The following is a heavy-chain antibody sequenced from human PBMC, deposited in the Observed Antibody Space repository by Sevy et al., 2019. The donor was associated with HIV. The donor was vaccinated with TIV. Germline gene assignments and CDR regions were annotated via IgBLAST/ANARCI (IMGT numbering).Heavy chain of an antibody. D-gene: IGHD3-22*01. Sequence: GGSLRLSCAASGFTFSSYAMHWVRQAPGKGLEWVAVISYDGSNKYYADSVKGRFTISRDNSKNTLYLQMNSLRAEDTAVYYCAREPIFYDSSGDPSGYFDLWGRGTLVTVSS. J-gene: IGHJ2*01. V-gene: IGHV3-30-3*01. CDR3: AREPIFYDSSGDPSGYFDL. CDR2: ISYDGSNK. CDR1: GFTFSSYA.